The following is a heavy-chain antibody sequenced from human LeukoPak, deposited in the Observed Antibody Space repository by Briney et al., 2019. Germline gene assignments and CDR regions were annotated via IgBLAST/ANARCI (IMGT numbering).Heavy chain of an antibody. Sequence: GGSLRLSCAASEFTVSSNYMTWVRQAPGKGLEWVSSISTSSSYIYYADSVKGRFTISRDNAKNSLYLQMNSLRGEDTAVYYCARVLGYYYDSRGHDYWGQGTLVTVSS. D-gene: IGHD3-22*01. CDR3: ARVLGYYYDSRGHDY. V-gene: IGHV3-21*01. CDR1: EFTVSSNY. J-gene: IGHJ4*02. CDR2: ISTSSSYI.